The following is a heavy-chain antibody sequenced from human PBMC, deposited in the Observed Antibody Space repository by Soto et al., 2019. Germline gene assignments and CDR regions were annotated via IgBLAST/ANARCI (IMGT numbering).Heavy chain of an antibody. D-gene: IGHD2-15*01. CDR1: GYTFTRYT. CDR3: ARGIATGQLDP. V-gene: IGHV1-3*01. Sequence: QVQLVQSGAEVKKPGASVKISCKAPGYTFTRYTMNWVRQAPGQRLEWMGWINPDNGNTKSSQKFQDRVIITRDTSASTAYMDLSSLRSDDTAVYYCARGIATGQLDPWGQGNLVTVSS. J-gene: IGHJ5*02. CDR2: INPDNGNT.